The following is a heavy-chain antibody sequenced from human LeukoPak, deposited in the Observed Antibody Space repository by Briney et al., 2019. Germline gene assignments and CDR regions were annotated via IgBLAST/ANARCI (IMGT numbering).Heavy chain of an antibody. J-gene: IGHJ4*02. Sequence: PGGSLRLSCVASGFTFSHYYMSWVRQAPGQGLEWVAHTNQDGSVEFHVDSVKGRFTISRDNAKNSLYLQMNSLRADDTAVYYCARDWSSGWSFDYWGQGTLVTVSS. D-gene: IGHD6-19*01. CDR3: ARDWSSGWSFDY. CDR1: GFTFSHYY. V-gene: IGHV3-7*01. CDR2: TNQDGSVE.